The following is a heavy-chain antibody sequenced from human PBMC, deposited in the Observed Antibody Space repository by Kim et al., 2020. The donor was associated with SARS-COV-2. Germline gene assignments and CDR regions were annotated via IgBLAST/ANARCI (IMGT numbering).Heavy chain of an antibody. D-gene: IGHD1-26*01. Sequence: TDYNPSLKTRVTISVDTSKNQFSLKLSSVTAADTAAYCCARHSGGYFIDYWGQGTLVTVSS. J-gene: IGHJ4*02. CDR3: ARHSGGYFIDY. V-gene: IGHV4-39*07. CDR2: T.